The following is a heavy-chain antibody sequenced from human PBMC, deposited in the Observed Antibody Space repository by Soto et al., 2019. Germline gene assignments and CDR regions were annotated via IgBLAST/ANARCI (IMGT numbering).Heavy chain of an antibody. CDR2: IYYSGRT. Sequence: SETLSLTCTVSGGSISSYYWSWMRQPAGKGLEWIGYIYYSGRTSYNPSLKSRVTISVDTSKNQFSLKLTSVTAADTAVYHCAREIQDRRWVFGYWGQGSLVTVSS. V-gene: IGHV4-59*01. CDR1: GGSISSYY. J-gene: IGHJ4*01. CDR3: AREIQDRRWVFGY. D-gene: IGHD2-15*01.